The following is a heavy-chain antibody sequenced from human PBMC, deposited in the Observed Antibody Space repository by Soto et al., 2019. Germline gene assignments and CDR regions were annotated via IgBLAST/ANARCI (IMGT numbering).Heavy chain of an antibody. CDR3: TTELGGYYYDSSGNPSPDY. CDR2: IKSKTDGGTT. Sequence: GGSLRLCCAACGFTFSNAWMNWVRQAPGKGLEWVGRIKSKTDGGTTDYAAPVKGRFTISRDDSKNTLYLQMNSLKTEDTAVYYCTTELGGYYYDSSGNPSPDYWGQGTLVTVSS. D-gene: IGHD3-22*01. J-gene: IGHJ4*02. CDR1: GFTFSNAW. V-gene: IGHV3-15*07.